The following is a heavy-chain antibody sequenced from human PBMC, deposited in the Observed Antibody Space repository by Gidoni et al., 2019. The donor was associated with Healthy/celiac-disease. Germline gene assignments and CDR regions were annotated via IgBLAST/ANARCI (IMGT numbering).Heavy chain of an antibody. J-gene: IGHJ4*02. D-gene: IGHD2-2*01. CDR3: ARDGDAYRNKGYFDY. CDR1: GFTFSDYY. Sequence: QVQLVESGGGLVKPGGSLRLSCAASGFTFSDYYMSWIRQAPGKGLEWVSFISSSSSYTNYADSVKGRFTISRDNAKNSLFLQMNSLRAEDTAVYYCARDGDAYRNKGYFDYWSQGTLVTVSS. CDR2: ISSSSSYT. V-gene: IGHV3-11*05.